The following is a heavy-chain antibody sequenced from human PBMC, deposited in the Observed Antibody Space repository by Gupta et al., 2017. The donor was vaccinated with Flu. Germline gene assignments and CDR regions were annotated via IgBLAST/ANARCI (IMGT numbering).Heavy chain of an antibody. CDR3: ARDVGYGDYDS. J-gene: IGHJ5*01. V-gene: IGHV3-7*01. CDR1: FTLSDYG. Sequence: FTLSDYGMSWVRQAPGKGPELVANINRDGSVINYMDFVRGRFTISRDNAKNAVYFQMKSLRVDDTAVYYWARDVGYGDYDSWGQGTLVTVSS. CDR2: INRDGSVI. D-gene: IGHD4-17*01.